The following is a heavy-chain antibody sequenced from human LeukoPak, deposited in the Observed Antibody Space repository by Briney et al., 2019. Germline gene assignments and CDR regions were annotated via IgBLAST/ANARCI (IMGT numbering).Heavy chain of an antibody. D-gene: IGHD2-15*01. CDR2: IYYSGST. V-gene: IGHV4-30-4*01. CDR3: ASLSGRGYYYYGMDV. CDR1: GGSLSSGDYY. J-gene: IGHJ6*02. Sequence: SQTLSLTCTVSGGSLSSGDYYWSWIRQPPGKGLEWIGYIYYSGSTHYNPSLKSRVTISVDTSKNQFSLKLSSVTAADTAVYYCASLSGRGYYYYGMDVWGQGTTVTVSS.